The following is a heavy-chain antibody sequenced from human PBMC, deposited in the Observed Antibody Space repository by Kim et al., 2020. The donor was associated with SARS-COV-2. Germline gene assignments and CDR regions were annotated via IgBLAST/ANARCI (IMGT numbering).Heavy chain of an antibody. CDR1: GFTFSSYG. V-gene: IGHV3-33*06. D-gene: IGHD3-22*01. CDR3: AKIGHSRPSDPGGHCAWDV. J-gene: IGHJ6*02. CDR2: IWYDGSNR. Sequence: GGSLRLSCEASGFTFSSYGFHWVRQAPGKGLEWVAIIWYDGSNRNYADSVKGRFTISRDNAKSTLYLQMNSVRAEDTAVYYCAKIGHSRPSDPGGHCAWDVWGQGTPVTVSS.